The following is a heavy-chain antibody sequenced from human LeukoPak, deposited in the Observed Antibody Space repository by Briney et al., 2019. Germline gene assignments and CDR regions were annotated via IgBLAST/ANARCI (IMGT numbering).Heavy chain of an antibody. CDR1: GDSVSSNSAA. CDR2: TYYRSKWSN. CDR3: VRDSGYGLDAFVI. J-gene: IGHJ3*02. Sequence: SQTLSLTCAISGDSVSSNSAAWNWIRQSPSRGLEWLGRTYYRSKWSNDYALSVRSRIAINPDTSKNQFSLQLNSVTPEDTAVYYCVRDSGYGLDAFVIWDQGTMVTVSS. D-gene: IGHD5-12*01. V-gene: IGHV6-1*01.